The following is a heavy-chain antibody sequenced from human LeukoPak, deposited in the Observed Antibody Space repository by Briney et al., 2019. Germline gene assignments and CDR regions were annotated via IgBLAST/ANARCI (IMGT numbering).Heavy chain of an antibody. J-gene: IGHJ4*02. CDR2: ISSSSTI. V-gene: IGHV3-48*02. Sequence: PGGSLRLSCAASGFTFSSYSMNWVRQAPGKGLEWVSYISSSSTIYYADSVKGRFTISRDNAKNSLYLQMNSLRDEDTAVYYCAREGYGDPYYFDYWGQGTLVTVSS. CDR3: AREGYGDPYYFDY. CDR1: GFTFSSYS. D-gene: IGHD4-17*01.